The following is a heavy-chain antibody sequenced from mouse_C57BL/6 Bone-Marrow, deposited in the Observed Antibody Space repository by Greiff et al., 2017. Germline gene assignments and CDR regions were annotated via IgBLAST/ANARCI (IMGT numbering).Heavy chain of an antibody. CDR1: GYSFTGYY. J-gene: IGHJ4*01. CDR2: IYPYSGVS. D-gene: IGHD2-4*01. CDR3: ALMISYALDY. Sequence: EVQLQQSGPELVKPGASVKISCKASGYSFTGYYMHWVKQSPGNILDWIGCIYPYSGVSSSNHNFTGKATLTVDKSSSTAYMELRRLTYEASAVYFCALMISYALDYWGQGTTVTVSS. V-gene: IGHV1-31*01.